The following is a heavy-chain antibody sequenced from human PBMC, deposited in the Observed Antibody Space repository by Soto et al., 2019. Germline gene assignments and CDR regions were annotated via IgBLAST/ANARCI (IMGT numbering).Heavy chain of an antibody. D-gene: IGHD6-13*01. Sequence: GGSLKLCCAASGFTCSNYAIHWVRQAPGKGLEWVAVIASDGKDKRYADSVKGRFTISRDNSKNTVYLQMNSLRGEDTAVYYCAKDGAIAAADYFFAYWGQRRLATVPS. CDR3: AKDGAIAAADYFFAY. CDR2: IASDGKDK. J-gene: IGHJ4*02. CDR1: GFTCSNYA. V-gene: IGHV3-30*18.